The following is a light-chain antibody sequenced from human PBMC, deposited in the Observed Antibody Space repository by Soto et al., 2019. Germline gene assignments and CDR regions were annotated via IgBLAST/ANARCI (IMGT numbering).Light chain of an antibody. Sequence: QSVLTQPPSVSVAPGQRVAISCTGSSSNIEAEYDVHWYQQLPGTAPKRLIYGDNNRPSGVPDRFSGSKSGTSASLAITGLQPEDEADYYCQSYDSSLTTFVFGTGTKHTVL. J-gene: IGLJ1*01. V-gene: IGLV1-40*01. CDR2: GDN. CDR3: QSYDSSLTTFV. CDR1: SSNIEAEYD.